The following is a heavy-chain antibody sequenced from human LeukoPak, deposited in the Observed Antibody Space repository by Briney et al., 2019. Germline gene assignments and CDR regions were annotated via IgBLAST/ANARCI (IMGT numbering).Heavy chain of an antibody. D-gene: IGHD5-18*01. Sequence: PGGSLRLSCAASGFSFDDYAMHWVGQAPGKGLEWVSGISWNSGSIGYADSVKGRFTISRDNAKISLYLQMNSLRAEDTATYYCATYRQVLLPFESWGQGTLVTVSS. CDR2: ISWNSGSI. CDR1: GFSFDDYA. V-gene: IGHV3-9*01. J-gene: IGHJ4*02. CDR3: ATYRQVLLPFES.